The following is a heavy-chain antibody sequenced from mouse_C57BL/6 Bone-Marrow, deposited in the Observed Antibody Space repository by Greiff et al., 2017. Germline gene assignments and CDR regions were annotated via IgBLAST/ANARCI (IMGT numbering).Heavy chain of an antibody. D-gene: IGHD1-1*01. CDR2: IHPNSGST. J-gene: IGHJ1*03. CDR3: ARSSDYYGSSYEYFDV. V-gene: IGHV1-64*01. CDR1: GYTFTSYW. Sequence: QVQLKQPGAELVKPGASVKLSCKASGYTFTSYWMHWVKQRPGQGLEWIGMIHPNSGSTNYNEKFKSKATLTVDKSSSTAYMQLSSLTSEDSAVYYCARSSDYYGSSYEYFDVWGTGTTVTVSS.